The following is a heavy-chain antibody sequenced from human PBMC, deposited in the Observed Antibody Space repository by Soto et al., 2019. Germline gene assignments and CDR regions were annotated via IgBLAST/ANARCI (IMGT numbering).Heavy chain of an antibody. Sequence: ASVKVSCKASGYTFTSYGISWVRQAPGQGLEWMGWISAYNGNTNYAQKLQGRVTMTTDTSTSTAYMELRSLRSEDTAVYYCARVSSAYYYGMDVWGQGTTVTVSS. CDR1: GYTFTSYG. V-gene: IGHV1-18*01. J-gene: IGHJ6*02. CDR3: ARVSSAYYYGMDV. D-gene: IGHD3-22*01. CDR2: ISAYNGNT.